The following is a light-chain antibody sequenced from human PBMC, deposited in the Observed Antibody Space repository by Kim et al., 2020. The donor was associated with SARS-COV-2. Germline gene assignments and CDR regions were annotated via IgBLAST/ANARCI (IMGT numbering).Light chain of an antibody. CDR2: DAS. CDR3: QQRSNWPPYT. V-gene: IGKV3-11*01. CDR1: QSVSSY. Sequence: EIVLTQSPATLSLSPGERATLSCRASQSVSSYLAWYQQKPGQAPRLLIYDASNRATGIPARLSGSGSGTDFTLTISSLEPGDFAVYYCQQRSNWPPYTFAQGTRLEF. J-gene: IGKJ2*01.